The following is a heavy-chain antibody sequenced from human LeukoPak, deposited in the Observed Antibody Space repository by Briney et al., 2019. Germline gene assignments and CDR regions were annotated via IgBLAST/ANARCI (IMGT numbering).Heavy chain of an antibody. Sequence: SETLSLTCTVSGYSISSGYFWGWIRQPPGKGLEWIGTFSHSGSTYYNPSLNSRVTMSVDTSKNQFSLKLSSVTAADTAVYYCARCVDAGATYRQAHSHFDNWGQGTLVTVSS. CDR3: ARCVDAGATYRQAHSHFDN. V-gene: IGHV4-38-2*02. D-gene: IGHD5-18*01. CDR1: GYSISSGYF. CDR2: FSHSGST. J-gene: IGHJ4*02.